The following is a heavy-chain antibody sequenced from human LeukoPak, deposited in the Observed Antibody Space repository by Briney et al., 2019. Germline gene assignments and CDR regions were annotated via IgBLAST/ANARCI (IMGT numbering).Heavy chain of an antibody. V-gene: IGHV4-39*01. J-gene: IGHJ4*02. D-gene: IGHD1-26*01. CDR2: IYYSGSA. CDR1: GGSISSYY. CDR3: ARNGGSYYGGFDY. Sequence: PSETLPLTCTVSGGSISSYYWGWIRQPPGKGLEWIGSIYYSGSAYYNPSLKSRVTISVDTSKNQFSLKLSSVTAADTAVYYCARNGGSYYGGFDYWGQGTLVTVSS.